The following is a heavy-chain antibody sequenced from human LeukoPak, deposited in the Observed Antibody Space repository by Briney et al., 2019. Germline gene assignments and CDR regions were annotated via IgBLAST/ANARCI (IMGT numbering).Heavy chain of an antibody. CDR3: ARRPPGYSSGWYDY. J-gene: IGHJ4*02. V-gene: IGHV1-2*02. CDR1: GYTFTGYY. CDR2: INPSSGGT. Sequence: ASVKVSCKASGYTFTGYYMHWVRQAPGQGLEWMGWINPSSGGTNYAQKFQGRVTMTRDTSISTAYMELSRLRSDDTAVYYCARRPPGYSSGWYDYWGQGTLVTVSS. D-gene: IGHD6-19*01.